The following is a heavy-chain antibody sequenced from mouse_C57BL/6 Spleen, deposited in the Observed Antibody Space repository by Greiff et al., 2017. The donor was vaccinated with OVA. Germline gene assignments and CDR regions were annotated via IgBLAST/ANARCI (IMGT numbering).Heavy chain of an antibody. Sequence: VKLKQSGPGLVQPSQSLSITCTVSGFSLTSYGVHWVRQSPGKGLEWLGVIWSGGSTDYNAAFISRLSISKDNSKSQVFFKMNSLQADDTAIYYCASIPSSPFAYWGQGTLVTVSA. CDR1: GFSLTSYG. CDR3: ASIPSSPFAY. D-gene: IGHD1-1*01. CDR2: IWSGGST. V-gene: IGHV2-2*01. J-gene: IGHJ3*01.